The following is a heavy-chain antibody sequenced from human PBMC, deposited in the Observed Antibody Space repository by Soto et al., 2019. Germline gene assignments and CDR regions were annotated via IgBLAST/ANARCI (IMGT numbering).Heavy chain of an antibody. CDR3: ARGYGDYVLGLDY. CDR2: IGAYNGNT. Sequence: ASVKVSCKASGYTFTNYGFNWVRQAPGQGLERMGWIGAYNGNTNYAQKFQGRVTMTTDTSTSTGYMELRSLRSDDTAVYYCARGYGDYVLGLDYWGQGTLVTVSS. V-gene: IGHV1-18*01. J-gene: IGHJ4*02. D-gene: IGHD5-12*01. CDR1: GYTFTNYG.